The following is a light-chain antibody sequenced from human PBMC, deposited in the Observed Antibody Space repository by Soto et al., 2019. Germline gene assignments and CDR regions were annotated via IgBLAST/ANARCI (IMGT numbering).Light chain of an antibody. Sequence: DTPMTQSPSSLSASVGDRVTITCRASQSISSYLNWYQQKPGKAPKLLIYAASSLQSGVPSRFSGSGSGTDFTLTISSLQPEDFATYYCQQSYSTPPITFGGGTKVEIK. CDR2: AAS. CDR1: QSISSY. V-gene: IGKV1-39*01. CDR3: QQSYSTPPIT. J-gene: IGKJ4*01.